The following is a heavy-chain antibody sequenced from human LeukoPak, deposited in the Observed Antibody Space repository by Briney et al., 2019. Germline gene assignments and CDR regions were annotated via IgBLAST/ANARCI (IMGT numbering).Heavy chain of an antibody. Sequence: SETLSLTCAVYGGSFSGYYWSWIRQPPGKGLEWIGEINHSESTNYDPSLKSRVTISVDTSKNQFSLKLSSVTAADTAVYCCARHPGQQLDNWFDPWGQGTLVTVSS. J-gene: IGHJ5*02. CDR2: INHSEST. CDR3: ARHPGQQLDNWFDP. D-gene: IGHD6-13*01. V-gene: IGHV4-34*01. CDR1: GGSFSGYY.